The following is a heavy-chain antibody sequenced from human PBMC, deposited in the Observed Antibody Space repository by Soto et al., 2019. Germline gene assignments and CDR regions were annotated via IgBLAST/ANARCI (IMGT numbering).Heavy chain of an antibody. CDR3: AREGYCSGGSCYSRTLDY. CDR2: IDQSGGT. D-gene: IGHD2-15*01. Sequence: PSETLSLTCAVVGDSLRGQAWNWIRQSPGKGLEWIGEIDQSGGTNYNPSLKSRAIISDDTSKNQFSLKLSSVTAADTAVYYCAREGYCSGGSCYSRTLDYWGQGTLVTVS. J-gene: IGHJ4*02. CDR1: GDSLRGQA. V-gene: IGHV4-34*01.